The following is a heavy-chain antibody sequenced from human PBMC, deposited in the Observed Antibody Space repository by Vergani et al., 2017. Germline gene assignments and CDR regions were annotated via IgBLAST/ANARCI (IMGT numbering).Heavy chain of an antibody. J-gene: IGHJ6*02. CDR2: ISGSGGST. V-gene: IGHV3-23*01. D-gene: IGHD4-17*01. CDR1: GFTFSSYA. Sequence: EVQLLESGGGLVQPGGSLRLSCAASGFTFSSYAMSWVRQAPGKGLEWVSAISGSGGSTYYADSVKGRFTISRDNSKNTLYLQMNSLRAEDTAVYYCAKCSSFSYTPRYYDYGSYGMDVWGQGTTVTVSS. CDR3: AKCSSFSYTPRYYDYGSYGMDV.